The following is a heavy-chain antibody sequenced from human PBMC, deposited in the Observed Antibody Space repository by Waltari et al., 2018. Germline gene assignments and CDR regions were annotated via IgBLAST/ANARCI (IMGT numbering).Heavy chain of an antibody. D-gene: IGHD5-12*01. CDR2: INCNTGDR. V-gene: IGHV1-2*02. CDR3: AREDIVATKVFDD. Sequence: QVQLVQSGAEVKKPGASVKVSCRTSGYNFTAYYMHWVRQAPGQGLEWMGWINCNTGDRDYAQKFRGRVTMTRETSLTTVYMEKNRLTSDDTAVYYCAREDIVATKVFDDWGHGTLVTVSS. CDR1: GYNFTAYY. J-gene: IGHJ4*01.